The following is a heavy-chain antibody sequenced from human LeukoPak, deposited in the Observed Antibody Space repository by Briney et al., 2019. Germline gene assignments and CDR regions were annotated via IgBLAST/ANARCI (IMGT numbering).Heavy chain of an antibody. D-gene: IGHD3-22*01. V-gene: IGHV3-21*01. Sequence: GGSLSLSCAASGFTFSSYSMNWVRQAPGKGLEWVSSISSSSSYIYYADSVKGRFTISRDNAKNSLFLQMNSLRAEDTAVYYCARAGANYYDGSAYGAWFDPWGQGTVVTVSS. J-gene: IGHJ5*02. CDR2: ISSSSSYI. CDR3: ARAGANYYDGSAYGAWFDP. CDR1: GFTFSSYS.